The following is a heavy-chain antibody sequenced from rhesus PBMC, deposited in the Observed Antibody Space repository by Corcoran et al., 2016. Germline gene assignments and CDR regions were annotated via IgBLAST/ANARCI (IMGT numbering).Heavy chain of an antibody. J-gene: IGHJ3*01. CDR3: ARKTDYVDAFDF. D-gene: IGHD4-29*01. CDR2: IGGSSGST. V-gene: IGHV4-165*01. CDR1: GGSISGYW. Sequence: QVQLQESGPGLVKPSETLSLTCAVSGGSISGYWWGWIRQPPGKGREWVGHIGGSSGSTYYKSSLKSRVTISTDTSKNQFSLKLSSVTAADTAVYYCARKTDYVDAFDFWGQGLRVTVSS.